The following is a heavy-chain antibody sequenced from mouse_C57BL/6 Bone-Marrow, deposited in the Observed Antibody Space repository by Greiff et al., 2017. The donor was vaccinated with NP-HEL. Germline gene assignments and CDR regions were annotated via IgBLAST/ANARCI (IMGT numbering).Heavy chain of an antibody. CDR3: AITTVGDY. V-gene: IGHV1-82*01. CDR2: IYPGDGDT. CDR1: GYAFSSSW. Sequence: VKLMESGPELVKPGASVKISCKASGYAFSSSWMNWVKQRPGKGLEWIGRIYPGDGDTNYNGKFKGKATLTADKSSSTAYMQLSSLTSEDSAVYFCAITTVGDYWGQGTTLTVSS. J-gene: IGHJ2*01. D-gene: IGHD1-1*01.